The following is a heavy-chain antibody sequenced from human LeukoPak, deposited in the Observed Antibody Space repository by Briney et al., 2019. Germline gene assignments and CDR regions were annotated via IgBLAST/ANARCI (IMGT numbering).Heavy chain of an antibody. V-gene: IGHV4-4*07. D-gene: IGHD3-10*01. Sequence: SETLSLTCTVSGGSISSYYWSWIRQPAGKGLEWIGRIYTSGSTNYNPSLKSRVTMSVDTSKNQFSLKLGSVTAADTAVYYCASGGSGSYYYYYYMDVWGKGTTVTVSS. J-gene: IGHJ6*03. CDR2: IYTSGST. CDR1: GGSISSYY. CDR3: ASGGSGSYYYYYYMDV.